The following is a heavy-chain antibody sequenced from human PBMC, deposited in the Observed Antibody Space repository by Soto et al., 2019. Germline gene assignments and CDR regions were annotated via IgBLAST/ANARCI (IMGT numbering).Heavy chain of an antibody. CDR1: GGTFSSYA. J-gene: IGHJ6*02. V-gene: IGHV1-69*13. Sequence: SVKVSCKASGGTFSSYAISWVRQAPGQGLEWMGGIIPIFGTANYARKFQGRVTITADESTSTAYMELSSLRSEDTAVYYCARPSIAARGYYYGMDVWGQGTTVTVSS. CDR2: IIPIFGTA. CDR3: ARPSIAARGYYYGMDV. D-gene: IGHD6-6*01.